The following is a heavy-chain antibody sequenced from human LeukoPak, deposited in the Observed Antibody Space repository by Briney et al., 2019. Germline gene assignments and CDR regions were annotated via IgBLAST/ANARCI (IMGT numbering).Heavy chain of an antibody. J-gene: IGHJ4*02. CDR2: INSRGGST. CDR1: GFTLNQYS. V-gene: IGHV3-23*01. Sequence: PGGALRLYCASPGFTLNQYSMSLVLQAAGRGLGWGSSINSRGGSTYYADSVKGRFTISRDNSKNTLYLQMNSLRAEDTAVYYCARDRGYKSFDYWGQGTLVTVSS. CDR3: ARDRGYKSFDY. D-gene: IGHD3-10*01.